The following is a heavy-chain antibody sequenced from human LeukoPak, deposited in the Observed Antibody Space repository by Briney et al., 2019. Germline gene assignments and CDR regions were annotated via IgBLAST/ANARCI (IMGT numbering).Heavy chain of an antibody. CDR3: ARVRGTYCNDY. Sequence: PGGSQRLSCVGSGFTFNSYEMNWVRQAPGKGLEWVAYIDAGGAAKYYAASVRGRFAISRDNHKSSVYLEMTSLRAEDTALYFCARVRGTYCNDYWGQGSLVTVSS. V-gene: IGHV3-48*03. CDR2: IDAGGAAK. D-gene: IGHD1-26*01. J-gene: IGHJ4*02. CDR1: GFTFNSYE.